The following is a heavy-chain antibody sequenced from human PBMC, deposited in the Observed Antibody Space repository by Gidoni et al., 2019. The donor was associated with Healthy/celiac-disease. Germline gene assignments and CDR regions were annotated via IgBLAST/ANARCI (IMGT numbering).Heavy chain of an antibody. J-gene: IGHJ1*01. CDR3: SRGIGWAAAGTRRYFQH. Sequence: QVQLVQSGDEVKKPGAAVKVSCKASGYPLTSYESNWVRQATGQGLGWMGWMNPNSGNTGYAQKFQGRVIMTRNTSISTAYMELSSLRSEYTAVYYCSRGIGWAAAGTRRYFQHWGQVTLVTVSS. CDR2: MNPNSGNT. CDR1: GYPLTSYE. D-gene: IGHD6-13*01. V-gene: IGHV1-8*01.